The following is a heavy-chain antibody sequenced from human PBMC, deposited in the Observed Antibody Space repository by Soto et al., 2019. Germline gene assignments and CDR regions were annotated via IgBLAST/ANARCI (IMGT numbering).Heavy chain of an antibody. CDR2: ISYDGSNK. Sequence: LRLSCAASGFTFSSYGMHWVRQAPGKGLEWVAVISYDGSNKYYADSVKGRFTISRDNSKNTLYLQMNSLRAEDTAVYYCAKVYGSGSYYYYYGMDVWGQGTTVTVSS. V-gene: IGHV3-30*18. CDR1: GFTFSSYG. J-gene: IGHJ6*02. D-gene: IGHD3-10*01. CDR3: AKVYGSGSYYYYYGMDV.